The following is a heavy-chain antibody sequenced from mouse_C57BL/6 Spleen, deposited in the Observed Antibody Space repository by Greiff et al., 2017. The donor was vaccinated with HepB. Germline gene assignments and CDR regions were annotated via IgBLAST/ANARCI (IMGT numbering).Heavy chain of an antibody. J-gene: IGHJ2*01. D-gene: IGHD1-1*01. CDR3: ARGAYGSTWFAY. CDR1: GYAFSSYW. V-gene: IGHV1-80*01. CDR2: IYPGDGDT. Sequence: VQLQQSGAELVKPGASVKISCKASGYAFSSYWMNWVKQRPGKGLEWIGQIYPGDGDTNYNGKFKGKATLTADKSSSTAYMQLSSLTSEDSAVYFCARGAYGSTWFAYWGQGTTLTVSS.